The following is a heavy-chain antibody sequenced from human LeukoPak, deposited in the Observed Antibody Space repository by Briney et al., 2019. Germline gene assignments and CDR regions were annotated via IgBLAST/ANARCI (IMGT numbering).Heavy chain of an antibody. Sequence: SETLSLXCTVSGGSIRGHYWSWLRQPPGKGLEWIGYIHYSGSTNYNPSLKSQVTISIDTSKNQFSLKLSSVTAADTAVYYCARDRRNDYDTLTGYYYYYMDVWGKGTTVTVSS. J-gene: IGHJ6*03. D-gene: IGHD3-9*01. CDR2: IHYSGST. V-gene: IGHV4-59*11. CDR3: ARDRRNDYDTLTGYYYYYMDV. CDR1: GGSIRGHY.